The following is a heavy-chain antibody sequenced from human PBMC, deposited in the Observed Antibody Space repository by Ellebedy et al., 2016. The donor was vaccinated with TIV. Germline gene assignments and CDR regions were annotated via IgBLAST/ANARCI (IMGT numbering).Heavy chain of an antibody. CDR1: GYTFTNYD. CDR2: MNPNSGYT. V-gene: IGHV1-8*01. D-gene: IGHD2-2*01. CDR3: ARASGRYCSGTSCYADAFDF. Sequence: ASVKVSCKASGYTFTNYDFNWVRRATGQGLEWMGWMNPNSGYTGYAQKFQGRVTMTRNTSISTAYMELSSLRSEATAVYYCARASGRYCSGTSCYADAFDFWGQGTLVTVSS. J-gene: IGHJ3*01.